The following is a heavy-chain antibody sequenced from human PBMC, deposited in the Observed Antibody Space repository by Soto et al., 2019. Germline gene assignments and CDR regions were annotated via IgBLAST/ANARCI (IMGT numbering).Heavy chain of an antibody. D-gene: IGHD2-15*01. J-gene: IGHJ6*02. V-gene: IGHV3-23*01. Sequence: EVQLLESGGGLVQPGGSLRLSCAASGFTFSLYAMSWVRQGPGKGLEWVSVISGSGGSTYYADSVKGRFTVSRDNSKNTLYLQMNSLGVEDTAVYYCAKSVGGTNYYYGMDVWGRGTTVTVSS. CDR1: GFTFSLYA. CDR3: AKSVGGTNYYYGMDV. CDR2: ISGSGGST.